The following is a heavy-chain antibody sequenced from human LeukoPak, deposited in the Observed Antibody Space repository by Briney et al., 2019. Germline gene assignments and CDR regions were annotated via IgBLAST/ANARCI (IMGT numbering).Heavy chain of an antibody. CDR3: ARHGLSVDGWYLGNDYGIDI. CDR2: IYPGDSDT. V-gene: IGHV5-51*01. CDR1: GYSFTSYW. J-gene: IGHJ6*02. D-gene: IGHD6-19*01. Sequence: GESLKISCNGSGYSFTSYWIGWVRQMPGKGLEWMGIIYPGDSDTRYSPSFQGQVTISADKYISTAYLQWSSLKASDTAMYYCARHGLSVDGWYLGNDYGIDIWGQGNTVTVSS.